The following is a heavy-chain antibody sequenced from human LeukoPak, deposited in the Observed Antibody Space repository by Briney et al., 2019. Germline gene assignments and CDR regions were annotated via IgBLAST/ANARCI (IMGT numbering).Heavy chain of an antibody. J-gene: IGHJ4*02. CDR1: GFTFSSYW. D-gene: IGHD6-19*01. Sequence: GGSLRLCCAASGFTFSSYWMSWVRQAPGKGLEWVANIKQDGSEKYYVGSVKGRFTISRDNAKNSLDLQMNSLRAEDTAVYYCARSQQWLPPYYFDCWGQGTLVTVSS. V-gene: IGHV3-7*04. CDR3: ARSQQWLPPYYFDC. CDR2: IKQDGSEK.